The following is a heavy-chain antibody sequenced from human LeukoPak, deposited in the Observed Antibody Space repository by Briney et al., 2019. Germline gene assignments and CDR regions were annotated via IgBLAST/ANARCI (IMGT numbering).Heavy chain of an antibody. Sequence: GGSLRLSCATSGFIFDHFGMNWVRQVPGKGLEWVSGINWDSTSKNYVDSVRGRSTIYRDNAKTSLYLQMNSLRVEDTAFYYCARDLKYCSGSMCYFTAVAASWGQETLVTVPS. CDR1: GFIFDHFG. V-gene: IGHV3-20*04. CDR2: INWDSTSK. CDR3: ARDLKYCSGSMCYFTAVAAS. D-gene: IGHD2-8*02. J-gene: IGHJ5*02.